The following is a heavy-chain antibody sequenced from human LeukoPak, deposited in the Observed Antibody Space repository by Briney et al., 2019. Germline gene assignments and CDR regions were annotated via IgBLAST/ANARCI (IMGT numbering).Heavy chain of an antibody. CDR3: ATPLDYYDTSGRHQGGD. CDR1: GFTFSSHW. CDR2: IKEDGSKK. V-gene: IGHV3-7*03. D-gene: IGHD3-22*01. J-gene: IGHJ4*02. Sequence: LPGGSLRLSRAASGFTFSSHWMTWVRQAPGKGLEWVANIKEDGSKKNYVDSVKGRFTISRDNAKNSLYLQMSGLRAEDTALYYCATPLDYYDTSGRHQGGDWGQGTLVTVSS.